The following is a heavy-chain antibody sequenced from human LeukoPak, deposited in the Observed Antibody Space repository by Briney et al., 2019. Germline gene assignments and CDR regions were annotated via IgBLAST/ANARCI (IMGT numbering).Heavy chain of an antibody. Sequence: PSETLSLTCTVSGGSISSYYWSWIRQPPGKGLEWIGYIYYSGSTNYNPSLKSRVTISVDTSKNQFSLKLSSVTAADTAVYYCARQYRCYYYMDVWGKGTTVTVSS. J-gene: IGHJ6*03. CDR1: GGSISSYY. V-gene: IGHV4-59*01. CDR3: ARQYRCYYYMDV. D-gene: IGHD6-6*01. CDR2: IYYSGST.